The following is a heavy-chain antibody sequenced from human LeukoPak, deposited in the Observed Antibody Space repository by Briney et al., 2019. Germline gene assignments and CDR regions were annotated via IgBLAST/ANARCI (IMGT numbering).Heavy chain of an antibody. V-gene: IGHV3-23*01. D-gene: IGHD3-10*01. CDR1: GFTFSSYG. CDR2: ISDSGGST. J-gene: IGHJ4*02. Sequence: GGSLRLSCAASGFTFSSYGMNWVRQAPGKGLEWVSAISDSGGSTYYADSVKGRFTISRDNSKNTLYLQMNSLRAEDTAVYYCAKELLWFGESSFDYWGQGTLVTVSS. CDR3: AKELLWFGESSFDY.